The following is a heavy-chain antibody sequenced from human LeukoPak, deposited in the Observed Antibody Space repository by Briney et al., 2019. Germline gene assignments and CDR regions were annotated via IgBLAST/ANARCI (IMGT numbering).Heavy chain of an antibody. V-gene: IGHV1-69*13. CDR3: ARVVGANEYYGMDV. D-gene: IGHD1-26*01. J-gene: IGHJ6*02. CDR2: IIPIFGTA. Sequence: GASVKVSCKASGGTFSSYAISWVRQAAGQGLEWMGGIIPIFGTADYAQKFHGRVTITADESTSTAYMELSSLRSEDTAMYYCARVVGANEYYGMDVWGQGTTVTVSS. CDR1: GGTFSSYA.